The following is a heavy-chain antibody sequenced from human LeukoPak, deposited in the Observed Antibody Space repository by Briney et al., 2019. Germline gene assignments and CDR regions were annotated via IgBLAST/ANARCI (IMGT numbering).Heavy chain of an antibody. CDR2: ISAYNGNT. D-gene: IGHD4-17*01. J-gene: IGHJ1*01. CDR3: ARVADYAEYFQH. Sequence: ASVKVSCKASGYTFTSYGISWERQAPGQGLEWMEWISAYNGNTNYAQKLQGRVTMTTDTSTSTAYMELRSLRSDDTAVYYCARVADYAEYFQHWGQGTLVTVSS. CDR1: GYTFTSYG. V-gene: IGHV1-18*01.